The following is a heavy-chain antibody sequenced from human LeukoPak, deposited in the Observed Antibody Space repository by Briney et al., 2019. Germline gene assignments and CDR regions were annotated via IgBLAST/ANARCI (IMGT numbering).Heavy chain of an antibody. CDR2: IYYSGST. Sequence: SETLSLTCTVSGGSISSYYWSWIRQPPGKGLEWIGYIYYSGSTNYNPSLKSRVTISVDTSKNQFSLKLSSVTAADTAVYYCARDGDNWNDGRYYYYDMDVWGQGTTVTVSS. J-gene: IGHJ6*02. D-gene: IGHD1-1*01. V-gene: IGHV4-59*01. CDR3: ARDGDNWNDGRYYYYDMDV. CDR1: GGSISSYY.